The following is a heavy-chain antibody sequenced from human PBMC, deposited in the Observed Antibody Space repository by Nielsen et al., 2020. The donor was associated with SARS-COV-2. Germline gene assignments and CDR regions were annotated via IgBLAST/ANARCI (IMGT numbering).Heavy chain of an antibody. CDR1: NGSLSGFY. V-gene: IGHV4-34*01. J-gene: IGHJ6*03. CDR3: ARVSDFWSGYTGYYYYYMDV. CDR2: INHSGST. Sequence: GSLRLSCAVYNGSLSGFYWSWIRQPPGKGLEWIGEINHSGSTNYNPSLKSRVTISIDTSKNQFSLKLSSVTAADTAVYYCARVSDFWSGYTGYYYYYMDVWGKGTTVTVSS. D-gene: IGHD3-3*01.